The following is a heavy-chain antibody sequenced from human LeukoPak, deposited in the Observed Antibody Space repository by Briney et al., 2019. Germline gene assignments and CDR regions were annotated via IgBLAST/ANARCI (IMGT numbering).Heavy chain of an antibody. CDR2: ISSSSSYT. J-gene: IGHJ4*02. D-gene: IGHD4-23*01. CDR1: GFTFSDYY. CDR3: ARTAHSYAGNRWALGY. Sequence: PGGSLRLSCAASGFTFSDYYMSWIRQAPGKGLEWVSYISSSSSYTNYADSVKGRFTISRDNAKNSLYLQMNSLRAEDTAVYYCARTAHSYAGNRWALGYWGQGTLVTVSS. V-gene: IGHV3-11*03.